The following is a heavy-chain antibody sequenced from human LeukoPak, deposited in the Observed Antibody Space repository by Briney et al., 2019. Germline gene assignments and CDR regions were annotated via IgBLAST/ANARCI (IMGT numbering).Heavy chain of an antibody. D-gene: IGHD6-6*01. CDR3: ANWIGSSSRDY. CDR1: GITFSTYA. Sequence: PGGSLKLSCAASGITFSTYAMTWVRQAPGKGLEWVSGINSNGDEIYYADSVRGRFTISRDNSNNALYLQMDSLRTEDTAVYYCANWIGSSSRDYWGQGTLVTVSS. V-gene: IGHV3-23*01. CDR2: INSNGDEI. J-gene: IGHJ4*02.